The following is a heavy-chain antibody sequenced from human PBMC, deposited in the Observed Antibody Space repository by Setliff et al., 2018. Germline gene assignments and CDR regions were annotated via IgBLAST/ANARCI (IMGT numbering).Heavy chain of an antibody. Sequence: PGGSLRLSCIASGFTFSSYSMNWVRQAPGKGLEWVSSISGGGRYTYSADSVRGRFTISRDNAKSSLYLQMDSLKFEDTAFYYCSNGTEAVAGTELDYWGQGTLVTVSS. D-gene: IGHD6-19*01. V-gene: IGHV3-21*04. CDR3: SNGTEAVAGTELDY. CDR1: GFTFSSYS. J-gene: IGHJ4*02. CDR2: ISGGGRYT.